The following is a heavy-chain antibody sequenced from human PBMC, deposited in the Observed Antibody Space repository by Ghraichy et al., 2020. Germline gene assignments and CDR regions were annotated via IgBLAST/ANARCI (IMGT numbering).Heavy chain of an antibody. CDR2: INHSGST. CDR3: ARGEKQWLIPKIYYFDD. J-gene: IGHJ4*01. D-gene: IGHD6-19*01. V-gene: IGHV4-34*01. CDR1: GGSFSGYY. Sequence: SESLSLTCAVYGGSFSGYYWSWVRQPPGKGLERIGEINHSGSTNYNPSLKSRVTITVETSKNQFSLKLSTVTAADTAVYYCARGEKQWLIPKIYYFDDWGQGTLVTVSS.